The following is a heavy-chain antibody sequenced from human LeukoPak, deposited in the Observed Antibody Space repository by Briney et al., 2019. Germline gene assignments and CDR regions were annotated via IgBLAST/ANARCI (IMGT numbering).Heavy chain of an antibody. CDR2: INPNDGDT. Sequence: GASVKVSCKASGYTFTDYYMHWVRQAPGQGFEWMGWINPNDGDTNYAQKFQGRVTMTRDTSISTAHMEGSRLRSDDPAVYYCARANFLYCSSTTCLFDYWGQGTLVTVSS. V-gene: IGHV1-2*02. CDR3: ARANFLYCSSTTCLFDY. J-gene: IGHJ4*02. D-gene: IGHD2-2*01. CDR1: GYTFTDYY.